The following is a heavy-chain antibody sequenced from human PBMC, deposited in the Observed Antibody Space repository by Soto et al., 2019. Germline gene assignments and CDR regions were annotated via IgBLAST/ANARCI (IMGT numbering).Heavy chain of an antibody. J-gene: IGHJ4*01. V-gene: IGHV3-23*01. Sequence: GGSLRLSCAASGFTFSSYAMSWVRQAPGKGLEWVSAISGSGGSTYYADSVKGRFTISRDNSKNTLYLQMNSLRAEDTGVYCCAKEAMGHSYGSPRPCEYWGHGTLVTVPS. CDR3: AKEAMGHSYGSPRPCEY. CDR1: GFTFSSYA. CDR2: ISGSGGST. D-gene: IGHD5-18*01.